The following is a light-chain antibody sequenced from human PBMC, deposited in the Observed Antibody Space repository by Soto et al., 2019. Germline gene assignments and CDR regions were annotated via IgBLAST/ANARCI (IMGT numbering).Light chain of an antibody. CDR3: QSYDSSLSGYV. CDR2: ANS. CDR1: SSNIGANYD. Sequence: QSALTQPPSVSGAPGQRVTISCTGSSSNIGANYDVHWYQQVPGRAPKLLIYANSNRPSGVPGRFSGSKSGTSASLAITGLQAEDEADYYCQSYDSSLSGYVFGTGTKVTVL. J-gene: IGLJ1*01. V-gene: IGLV1-40*01.